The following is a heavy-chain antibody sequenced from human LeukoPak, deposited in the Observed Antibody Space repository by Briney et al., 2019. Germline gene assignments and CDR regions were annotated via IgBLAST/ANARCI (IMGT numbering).Heavy chain of an antibody. Sequence: SETLSLTCTISGYSITSGFFWVWIRQPPGKGLEWIGAISQTGTTYYNPSLKSRLTISMDTSKNHFSLNMISVTAADTAEYYCARDPGYGGQIDSWGQGTLVTVSS. CDR2: ISQTGTT. J-gene: IGHJ4*02. D-gene: IGHD4-23*01. CDR3: ARDPGYGGQIDS. V-gene: IGHV4-38-2*02. CDR1: GYSITSGFF.